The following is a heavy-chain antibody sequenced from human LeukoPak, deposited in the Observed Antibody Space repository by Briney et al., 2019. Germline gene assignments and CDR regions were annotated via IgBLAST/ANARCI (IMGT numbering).Heavy chain of an antibody. D-gene: IGHD3-3*01. CDR2: IYYSGST. CDR1: GGSISSSSYY. CDR3: ARAERITIFGVVQDFDY. J-gene: IGHJ4*02. V-gene: IGHV4-39*07. Sequence: SETLSLTCTVSGGSISSSSYYWGWIRQPPGKGLEWIGSIYYSGSTYYNPSLKSRVTISVDTSKNQFSLKLSSVTAADTAVYYCARAERITIFGVVQDFDYWGQGTLVTVSS.